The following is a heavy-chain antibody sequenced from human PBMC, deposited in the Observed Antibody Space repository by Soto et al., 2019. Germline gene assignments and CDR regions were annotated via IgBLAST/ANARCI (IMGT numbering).Heavy chain of an antibody. D-gene: IGHD3-10*01. V-gene: IGHV3-43D*04. J-gene: IGHJ6*02. Sequence: GGSLRLSCAASGFNFDDYAMHWVRHGPGKGLDWVSLLSWDGGSTYSADSVQGRFTISRDNSKNRLYLHMNGLRAQDTAGYYCTNIRSKRSGSYYSYYYYGIDVWGQGTTVTVSS. CDR3: TNIRSKRSGSYYSYYYYGIDV. CDR1: GFNFDDYA. CDR2: LSWDGGST.